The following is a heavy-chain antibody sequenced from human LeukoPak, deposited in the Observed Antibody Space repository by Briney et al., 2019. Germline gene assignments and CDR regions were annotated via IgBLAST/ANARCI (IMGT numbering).Heavy chain of an antibody. CDR1: GGSITNNY. V-gene: IGHV4-59*13. Sequence: SETLSLTCTVSGGSITNNYWAWIRQPPGKGLEWIGYTHDSGNSNYNPSLRSRDTISIDTSKNQFSLKLTSVTAADTAVYYCARDRSAAPADYWGQGTLVTVSS. CDR3: ARDRSAAPADY. D-gene: IGHD6-13*01. J-gene: IGHJ4*02. CDR2: THDSGNS.